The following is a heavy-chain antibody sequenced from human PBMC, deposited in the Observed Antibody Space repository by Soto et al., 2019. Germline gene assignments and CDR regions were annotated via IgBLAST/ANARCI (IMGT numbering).Heavy chain of an antibody. CDR3: AKDSDVLRYFDWLGLFDP. CDR1: GFTFSSYA. Sequence: GGSLRLSCAASGFTFSSYAMSWVRQAPGKGLEWVSAISGSGGSTYYADSVKGRFTISRDNSKNTLYLQMNSLRAEDTAVYYCAKDSDVLRYFDWLGLFDPWGQGILVTVSS. J-gene: IGHJ5*02. CDR2: ISGSGGST. V-gene: IGHV3-23*01. D-gene: IGHD3-9*01.